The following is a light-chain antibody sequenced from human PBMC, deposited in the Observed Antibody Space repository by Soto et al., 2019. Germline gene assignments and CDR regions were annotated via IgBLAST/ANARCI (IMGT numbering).Light chain of an antibody. Sequence: DIQMTQYPSTLSAYVGDRVTITCRASQTIDSWLAWYQQRPGKPPNLLIYKASTLASGVPSRFSGIGSGTEFTLTISSLQPEDFATYYCLQHNSYPTLTFGGGTKVDIK. CDR3: LQHNSYPTLT. V-gene: IGKV1-5*03. J-gene: IGKJ4*01. CDR1: QTIDSW. CDR2: KAS.